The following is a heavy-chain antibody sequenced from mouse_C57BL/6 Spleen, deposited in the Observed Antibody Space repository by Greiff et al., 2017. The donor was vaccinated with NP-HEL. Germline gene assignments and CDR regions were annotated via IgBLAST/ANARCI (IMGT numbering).Heavy chain of an antibody. CDR1: GFSFNTYA. D-gene: IGHD4-1*01. J-gene: IGHJ2*01. CDR2: IRSKSNNYAT. CDR3: VLTGYYFDY. V-gene: IGHV10-1*01. Sequence: EVHLVESGGGLVQPKGSLKLSCAASGFSFNTYAMNWVRQAPGKGLEWVARIRSKSNNYATYYADSVKDRFTISRDDSESMLYLQMNNLKTEDTAMYYCVLTGYYFDYWGQGTTLTVSS.